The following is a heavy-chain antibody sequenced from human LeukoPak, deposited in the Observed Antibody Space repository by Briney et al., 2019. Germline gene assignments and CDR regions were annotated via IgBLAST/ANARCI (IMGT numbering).Heavy chain of an antibody. Sequence: SQSLSLTCTVSGGSISSGSYYWSWIRQPAGKGLEWIGRIYTSGSTNYNPSLKSRVTISVDTSKNQFSLKLSSVTAADTAVYYCARERTGTIVRGGLAPGGYMDVWGKGTTVTVSS. CDR2: IYTSGST. CDR3: ARERTGTIVRGGLAPGGYMDV. J-gene: IGHJ6*03. CDR1: GGSISSGSYY. D-gene: IGHD3-10*01. V-gene: IGHV4-61*02.